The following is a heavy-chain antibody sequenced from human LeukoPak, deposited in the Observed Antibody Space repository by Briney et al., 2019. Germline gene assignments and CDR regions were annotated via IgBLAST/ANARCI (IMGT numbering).Heavy chain of an antibody. J-gene: IGHJ4*02. CDR3: VRDYCSGVTCYSGY. CDR2: IKQDGSEK. CDR1: GFTFSSYW. Sequence: GGSLRLSCAASGFTFSSYWMSWVRQAPGKGLEWMANIKQDGSEKYYVDSVKGRFTISRNNAKNSLYLQMNSLRTEDTAVYYCVRDYCSGVTCYSGYWGQGTLVTVSS. D-gene: IGHD2-15*01. V-gene: IGHV3-7*05.